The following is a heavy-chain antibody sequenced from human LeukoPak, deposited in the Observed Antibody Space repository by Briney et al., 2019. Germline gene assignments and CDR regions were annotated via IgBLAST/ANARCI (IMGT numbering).Heavy chain of an antibody. D-gene: IGHD4-23*01. CDR3: ANSYGGPYYFDY. Sequence: GGSLRLSCAASRFTFSSYSMNWVRQAPGKGLEWVSYISSSSNTIYYADSVKGRFTISRDNAKNSLYLQMNSLRDEDMAVYYCANSYGGPYYFDYWGQGTLVTVSS. J-gene: IGHJ4*02. V-gene: IGHV3-48*02. CDR2: ISSSSNTI. CDR1: RFTFSSYS.